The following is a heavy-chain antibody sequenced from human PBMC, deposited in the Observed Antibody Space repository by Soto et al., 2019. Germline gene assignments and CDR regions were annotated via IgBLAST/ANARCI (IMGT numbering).Heavy chain of an antibody. J-gene: IGHJ6*04. CDR1: GFTVGSKY. V-gene: IGHV3-66*01. CDR3: ARDDVLCDGGRCYGVPLYV. CDR2: IQSGGPT. Sequence: GGSLRLSCAASGFTVGSKYMSWVRQAPGKGLEWVSLIQSGGPTYYADSVKGRFTISRDTSENTVHLQMDSLRAEDTAVYYCARDDVLCDGGRCYGVPLYVWGKGTTVTVSS. D-gene: IGHD2-15*01.